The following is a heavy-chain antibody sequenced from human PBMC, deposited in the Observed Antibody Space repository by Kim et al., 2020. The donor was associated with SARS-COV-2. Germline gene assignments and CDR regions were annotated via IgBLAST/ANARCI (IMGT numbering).Heavy chain of an antibody. CDR3: AREEGAYAMD. CDR2: GYT. V-gene: IGHV3-53*01. Sequence: GYTYSADSVKGRFTVSRDSSQNTLYLQMDRLRGEDTAVYYCAREEGAYAMDWGHGVLVTVS. D-gene: IGHD5-12*01. J-gene: IGHJ4*01.